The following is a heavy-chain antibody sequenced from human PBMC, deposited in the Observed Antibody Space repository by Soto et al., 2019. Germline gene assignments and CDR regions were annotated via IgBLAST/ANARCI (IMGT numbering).Heavy chain of an antibody. CDR1: GASISSFY. CDR2: IYYRGST. J-gene: IGHJ4*02. D-gene: IGHD1-26*01. V-gene: IGHV4-59*08. CDR3: ARRYGGNFDY. Sequence: TSETLSLTCTVSGASISSFYWSWIRQPPGKGLEWIGNIYYRGSTNYNPSLRSRVTMSIDTSKNQFSLKLNSVTAADTAVYYCARRYGGNFDYWGQGTLVTVSS.